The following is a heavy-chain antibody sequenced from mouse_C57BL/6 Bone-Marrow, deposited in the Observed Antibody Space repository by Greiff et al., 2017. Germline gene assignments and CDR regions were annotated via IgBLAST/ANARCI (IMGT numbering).Heavy chain of an antibody. CDR2: ISNGGGST. V-gene: IGHV5-12*01. J-gene: IGHJ2*01. CDR3: ARHGDFDY. CDR1: GFTFSDYY. Sequence: LQQSGGGLVQPGGSLKLSCAASGFTFSDYYMYWVRQTPEKRLEWVAYISNGGGSTYYPDTVKGRFTISRDNAKNTLYLQMSRLKSEDTAMYYCARHGDFDYWGQGTTLTVSS.